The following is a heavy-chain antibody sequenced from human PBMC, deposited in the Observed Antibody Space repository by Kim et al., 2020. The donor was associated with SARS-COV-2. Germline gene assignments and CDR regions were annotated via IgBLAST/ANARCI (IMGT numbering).Heavy chain of an antibody. CDR3: ARDGLWGGDYYYGMDV. CDR2: IYSGGST. Sequence: GGSLRLSCAASGFTVSSNYMSWVRQAPGKGLEWVSVIYSGGSTYYADSVKGRFTISRDNSKNTLYLQMNSLRAEDTAVYYCARDGLWGGDYYYGMDVWGQGTTVTVSS. CDR1: GFTVSSNY. V-gene: IGHV3-66*02. D-gene: IGHD3-16*01. J-gene: IGHJ6*02.